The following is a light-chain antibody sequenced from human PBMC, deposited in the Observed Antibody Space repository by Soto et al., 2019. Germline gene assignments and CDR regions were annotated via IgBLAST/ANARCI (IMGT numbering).Light chain of an antibody. J-gene: IGKJ1*01. CDR2: GAY. CDR3: QQSFGAPRT. Sequence: DIQMNQSPSSLSASLGDRVTVTCRASQSISTYLNWFQQRPGKAPTLLIYGAYTLQDGVPSRFSGSGSETEFTLTISSLQPEDFAPYYCQQSFGAPRTFGQGTRVDIK. V-gene: IGKV1-39*01. CDR1: QSISTY.